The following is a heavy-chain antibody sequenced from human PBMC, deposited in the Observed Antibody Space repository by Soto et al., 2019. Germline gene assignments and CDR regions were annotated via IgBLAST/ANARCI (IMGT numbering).Heavy chain of an antibody. D-gene: IGHD3-10*01. J-gene: IGHJ3*02. Sequence: GGPLRLSCAASGFTFSNAWLSWFRQAPGKGLEWVGRIKSKTEGGTTDYVAPVKGRFTISRHDSKNTLYLQMNSLKTEDTAVYYCTPDQPVAGTDGFHDAFDIWGQGTMVTVSS. CDR3: TPDQPVAGTDGFHDAFDI. CDR1: GFTFSNAW. CDR2: IKSKTEGGTT. V-gene: IGHV3-15*01.